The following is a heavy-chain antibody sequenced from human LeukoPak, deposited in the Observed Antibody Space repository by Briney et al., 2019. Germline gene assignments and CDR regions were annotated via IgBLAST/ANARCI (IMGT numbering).Heavy chain of an antibody. J-gene: IGHJ4*02. D-gene: IGHD3-3*01. CDR2: ISGSGGST. CDR3: AKDGGLLRFLEWSWFDY. V-gene: IGHV3-23*01. CDR1: GFTFSSYA. Sequence: GGSLRLSCAASGFTFSSYAMSGVRQAPGKGLDGVSAISGSGGSTYYADSVKGRFTISRDNSKNTLYLQMNSLRAEDTAVYYCAKDGGLLRFLEWSWFDYWGQGTLVTVSS.